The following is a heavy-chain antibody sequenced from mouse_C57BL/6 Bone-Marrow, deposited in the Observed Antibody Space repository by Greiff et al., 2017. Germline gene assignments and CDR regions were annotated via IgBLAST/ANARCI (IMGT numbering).Heavy chain of an antibody. CDR2: IYPRDGST. J-gene: IGHJ4*01. V-gene: IGHV1-85*01. CDR1: GYTFTSYD. Sequence: VRLQESGPELVKPGASVTLSCKASGYTFTSYDINWVKQRPGQGLEWIGWIYPRDGSTKYNEKFKGKATLTVDTSSSAAYMELHLLTSEDSAVYFCALITTLYYYAMDYWGQGTSVTVSS. CDR3: ALITTLYYYAMDY. D-gene: IGHD1-1*01.